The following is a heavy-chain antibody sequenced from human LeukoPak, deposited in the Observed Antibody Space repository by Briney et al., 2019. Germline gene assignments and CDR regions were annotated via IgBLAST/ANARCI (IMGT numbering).Heavy chain of an antibody. CDR2: IRSKAYGGTT. Sequence: PGGSLRLSCTASGFTFDDYAMSWVRQAPGKGLEWVGFIRSKAYGGTTEYAASVKGRFTISRDDSKSIAYLQMNSLKTEDTAVYYCTRDLPDYWGQGTLVTVSS. CDR3: TRDLPDY. J-gene: IGHJ4*02. CDR1: GFTFDDYA. V-gene: IGHV3-49*04.